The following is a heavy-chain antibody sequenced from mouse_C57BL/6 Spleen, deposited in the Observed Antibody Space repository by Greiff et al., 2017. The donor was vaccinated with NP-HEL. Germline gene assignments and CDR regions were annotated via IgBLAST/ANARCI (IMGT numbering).Heavy chain of an antibody. D-gene: IGHD1-1*01. V-gene: IGHV1-74*01. J-gene: IGHJ1*03. CDR3: ASPSYYYGSSYEYFDV. CDR1: GYTFTSYW. Sequence: VQLQQSGAELVKPGASVKVSCKASGYTFTSYWMHWVKQRPGQGLEWIGRIHPSDSDTNYNQKFKGKATLTVDKSSSTAYMQLSSLTSEDSAVYYCASPSYYYGSSYEYFDVWGTGTTVTVSS. CDR2: IHPSDSDT.